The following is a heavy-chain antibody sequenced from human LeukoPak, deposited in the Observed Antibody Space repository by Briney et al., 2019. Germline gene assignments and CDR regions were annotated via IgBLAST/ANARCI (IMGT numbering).Heavy chain of an antibody. Sequence: GRSLRLSCAASGFTFSSYWMSWVRQAPEKGLEWVANIKQDGREKYYVDSVKGRFTISRDHSKQTLYLQMNSLRTDDTAVYYCVKDRYDSGIRMRSFLDHWGQGTLVTVSS. CDR1: GFTFSSYW. D-gene: IGHD3-10*01. J-gene: IGHJ4*02. CDR3: VKDRYDSGIRMRSFLDH. V-gene: IGHV3-7*01. CDR2: IKQDGREK.